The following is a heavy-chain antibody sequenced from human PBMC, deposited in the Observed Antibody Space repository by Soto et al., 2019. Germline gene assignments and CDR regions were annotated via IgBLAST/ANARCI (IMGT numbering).Heavy chain of an antibody. CDR2: ISGSGGST. V-gene: IGHV3-23*01. Sequence: PGGSLRLSCAAYGFTFSSYAMSWVRQAPGKGLEWVSAISGSGGSTYYADSVKGRFTISRDNSKNTLYLQMNSLRAEDTAVYYCAKARAQYYDFWSGYPVDYWGQGT. CDR1: GFTFSSYA. J-gene: IGHJ4*02. CDR3: AKARAQYYDFWSGYPVDY. D-gene: IGHD3-3*01.